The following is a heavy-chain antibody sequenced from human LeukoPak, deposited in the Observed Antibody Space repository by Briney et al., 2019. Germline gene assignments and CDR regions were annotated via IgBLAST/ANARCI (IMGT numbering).Heavy chain of an antibody. Sequence: ASVTVSCTASGYTLTDYYMHWVRQAPGKGLEWMGRADPEDGEAIYAPKFQGRVTITADTSIDTVYMELSSLRSEDTAVYYCVTPTREKTVAAVYLSWGQGTQVTVSS. V-gene: IGHV1-69-2*01. CDR3: VTPTREKTVAAVYLS. CDR2: ADPEDGEA. CDR1: GYTLTDYY. D-gene: IGHD2-15*01. J-gene: IGHJ5*02.